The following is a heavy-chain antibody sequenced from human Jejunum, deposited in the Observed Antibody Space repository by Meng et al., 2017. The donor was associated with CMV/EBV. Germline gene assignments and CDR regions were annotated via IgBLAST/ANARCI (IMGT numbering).Heavy chain of an antibody. Sequence: GFTFDAYAMHWVRQAPGKGLEWVSGISWNSGDIDYADSVKGRFTISRDNAKSSLYLQMNSLKPEDTAFYYCAKPLSPYDFWSGTDYWGQGTLVTVSS. V-gene: IGHV3-9*01. D-gene: IGHD3-3*01. J-gene: IGHJ4*02. CDR3: AKPLSPYDFWSGTDY. CDR2: ISWNSGDI. CDR1: GFTFDAYA.